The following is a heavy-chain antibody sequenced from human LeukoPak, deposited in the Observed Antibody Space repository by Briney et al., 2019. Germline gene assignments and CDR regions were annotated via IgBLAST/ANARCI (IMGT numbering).Heavy chain of an antibody. V-gene: IGHV1-24*01. D-gene: IGHD6-6*01. J-gene: IGHJ4*02. CDR1: GYTLTELS. CDR2: FDPEDGET. CDR3: ATVGIASSSPFDY. Sequence: ASVKVSRKVSGYTLTELSMHWVRQAPGKGLEWMGGFDPEDGETIYAQKFQGRVTMTEDTSTDTAYMELSSLRSEDTAVYYCATVGIASSSPFDYWGQGTLVTVSS.